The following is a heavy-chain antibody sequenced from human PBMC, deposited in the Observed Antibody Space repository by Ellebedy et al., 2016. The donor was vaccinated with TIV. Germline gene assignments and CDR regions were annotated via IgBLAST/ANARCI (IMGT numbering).Heavy chain of an antibody. J-gene: IGHJ4*02. D-gene: IGHD3-10*01. CDR2: MYYSGSS. Sequence: MPSETLSLTCTVSGGSIRNYYCTWIRQPPGKGLEWIGHMYYSGSSNYNPSLKSRVTMSIDTSKNQFSLKMSSVTAADTAVYYCARKYYYGSGSLDWGQGTLVTVSS. V-gene: IGHV4-59*01. CDR1: GGSIRNYY. CDR3: ARKYYYGSGSLD.